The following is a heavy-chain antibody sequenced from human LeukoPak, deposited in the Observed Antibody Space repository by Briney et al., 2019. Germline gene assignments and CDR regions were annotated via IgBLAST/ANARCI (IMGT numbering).Heavy chain of an antibody. V-gene: IGHV3-30-3*01. CDR1: GFTFSDYA. Sequence: GGSLRLSCVVSGFTFSDYAMHWVRQAPGKGLEWVAIISYDGSNKYYADSVKGRFTISRDNSKNTLYLQMNSLRAEDTAVYYCARDPEQWLVLGAFDIWGQGTMVTVSS. CDR3: ARDPEQWLVLGAFDI. D-gene: IGHD6-19*01. J-gene: IGHJ3*02. CDR2: ISYDGSNK.